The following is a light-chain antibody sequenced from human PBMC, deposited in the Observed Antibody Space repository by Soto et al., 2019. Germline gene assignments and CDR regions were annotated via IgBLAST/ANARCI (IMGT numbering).Light chain of an antibody. Sequence: EIVLTQSPGTLSLSPGERATLSCRASQTVSSRFLAWYQQKRGQAPRLLIYGASRRATGIPDRFSGSGSGTEFTLTISSLQSEDFAVYYCQQYNNWLTFGGGTKVDIK. CDR1: QTVSSRF. CDR3: QQYNNWLT. J-gene: IGKJ4*01. V-gene: IGKV3-20*01. CDR2: GAS.